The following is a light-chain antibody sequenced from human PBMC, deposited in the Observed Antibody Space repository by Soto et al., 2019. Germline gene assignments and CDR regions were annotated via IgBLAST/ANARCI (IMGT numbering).Light chain of an antibody. V-gene: IGKV3-20*01. CDR3: RHHCRSPTWT. CDR2: GTS. Sequence: EIVLTQSPGTLSLSPGERATLSCRASQSVSSGYLAWYQQKPGQAPRLLIYGTSSRATGIPDRFSGSGSATDFTIAISRREAEDFAVYYCRHHCRSPTWTFGQGTKVEIK. J-gene: IGKJ1*01. CDR1: QSVSSGY.